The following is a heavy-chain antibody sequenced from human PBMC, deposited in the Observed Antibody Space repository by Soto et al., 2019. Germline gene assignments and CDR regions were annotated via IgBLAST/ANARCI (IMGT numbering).Heavy chain of an antibody. J-gene: IGHJ3*01. CDR1: GGTFNTYT. V-gene: IGHV1-69*02. D-gene: IGHD2-2*01. Sequence: QVHLIQSGAEVKKPGSSVKVSCKAAGGTFNTYTLIWVRQAPGHGLEWMGRIIPMLTVTNSAPKFQGRLTLTADKSPGTAFMALTSLRADGTAVCYCSIGSCSAETFDVWGQGTMVTVSS. CDR3: SIGSCSAETFDV. CDR2: IIPMLTVT.